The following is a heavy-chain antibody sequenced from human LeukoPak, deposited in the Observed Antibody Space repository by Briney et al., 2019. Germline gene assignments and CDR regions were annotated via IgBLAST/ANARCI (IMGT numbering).Heavy chain of an antibody. Sequence: PSETLSLTCTVSGGSISSSSYYWGWIRQPPGKGLEWIGSIYYSGSTYYNPSLKSRVTISVDTSKNQFSLKLSSVTAADTAVYYCARPHYYGSGSYYSRTSYYYYGMDVWGQGTTVTVSS. CDR2: IYYSGST. J-gene: IGHJ6*02. CDR3: ARPHYYGSGSYYSRTSYYYYGMDV. D-gene: IGHD3-10*01. V-gene: IGHV4-39*01. CDR1: GGSISSSSYY.